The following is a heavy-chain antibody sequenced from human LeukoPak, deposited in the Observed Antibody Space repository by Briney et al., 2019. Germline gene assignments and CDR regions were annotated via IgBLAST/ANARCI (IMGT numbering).Heavy chain of an antibody. Sequence: SETLSLTCTVSGGSINSYYWSWIRQPPGKGLEWIGYIYYTGSTNYNPSLGSRVTISVDASNNHFSLKLSSVTAADTAIYYCARAGGWHFDYWGQGTLVTVSS. D-gene: IGHD6-19*01. CDR2: IYYTGST. J-gene: IGHJ4*02. CDR3: ARAGGWHFDY. CDR1: GGSINSYY. V-gene: IGHV4-59*01.